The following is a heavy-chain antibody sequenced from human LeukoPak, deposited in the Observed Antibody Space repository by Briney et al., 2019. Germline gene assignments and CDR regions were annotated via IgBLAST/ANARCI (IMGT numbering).Heavy chain of an antibody. CDR1: GFTLSGYS. J-gene: IGHJ5*02. Sequence: GGSLRLSCAASGFTLSGYSMNWVRQAPGKGLDWISYISTTSSTIYYADSVRGRFTISRDNAKNSLYLQMNSLRDDDTAVYYCARHYGPWGQGTLVTVSS. V-gene: IGHV3-48*02. CDR3: ARHYGP. D-gene: IGHD3-16*01. CDR2: ISTTSSTI.